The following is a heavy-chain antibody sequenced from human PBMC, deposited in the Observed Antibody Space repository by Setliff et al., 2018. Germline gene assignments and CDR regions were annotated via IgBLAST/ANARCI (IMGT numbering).Heavy chain of an antibody. CDR1: GYTFTGYY. J-gene: IGHJ6*03. D-gene: IGHD3-22*01. CDR2: IDPSGDYT. CDR3: VREGVDSRSSTDYRYYMDV. V-gene: IGHV1-46*01. Sequence: ASVKVSCKASGYTFTGYYMHWVRQAPGQGLEWMGIIDPSGDYTNYGQKFQGRVTIITDESTSTAFMQLSSLRSEDTAVYYCVREGVDSRSSTDYRYYMDVWGKGTTVTVSS.